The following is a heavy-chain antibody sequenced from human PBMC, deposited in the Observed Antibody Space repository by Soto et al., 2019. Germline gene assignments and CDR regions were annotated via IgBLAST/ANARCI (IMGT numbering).Heavy chain of an antibody. Sequence: GGSMRLSCAASGFTVCSYEMNGVRQAPGKGLEWVSYISSSGSTIYYADSVKGRFTISRDNAKNSLYLQMNSLRAEDTAVYYCARVSNPHDYGDYYYYYGMDVWGQGPTVTVSS. V-gene: IGHV3-48*03. CDR3: ARVSNPHDYGDYYYYYGMDV. D-gene: IGHD4-17*01. J-gene: IGHJ6*02. CDR1: GFTVCSYE. CDR2: ISSSGSTI.